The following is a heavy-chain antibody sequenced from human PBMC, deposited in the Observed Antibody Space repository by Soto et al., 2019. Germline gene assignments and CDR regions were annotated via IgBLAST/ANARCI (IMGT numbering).Heavy chain of an antibody. D-gene: IGHD6-19*01. J-gene: IGHJ4*02. CDR3: TSFRHAVAGTENFDY. V-gene: IGHV3-73*01. CDR1: GFTFSDST. Sequence: EVQLVESGGGLVQPGGSLKLSCATSGFTFSDSTIHWVRRASGKGLEWVGRIRSKANSYTTEYAASVKGKFTISRDDTKNTAYLQMNSLKPEDTAVYFCTSFRHAVAGTENFDYWGQGTLVTVSS. CDR2: IRSKANSYTT.